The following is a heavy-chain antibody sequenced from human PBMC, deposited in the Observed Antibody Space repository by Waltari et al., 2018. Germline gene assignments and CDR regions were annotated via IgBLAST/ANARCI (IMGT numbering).Heavy chain of an antibody. CDR1: GYSLTSYY. J-gene: IGHJ5*02. Sequence: QVELVQSGAEVRKPGASVKVSCKASGYSLTSYYMHWVRRAPGLGLEWMGRINPNSCDTNSAPKFQGRVTLTRDTSVNTAFLELRSLTSDDTAVYFCARESAFSTSWYPGFDPWGQGTLVTVAS. CDR2: INPNSCDT. D-gene: IGHD2-2*01. V-gene: IGHV1-2*06. CDR3: ARESAFSTSWYPGFDP.